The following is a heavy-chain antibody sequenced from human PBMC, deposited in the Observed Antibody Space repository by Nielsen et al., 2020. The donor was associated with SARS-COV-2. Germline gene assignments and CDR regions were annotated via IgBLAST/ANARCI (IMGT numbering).Heavy chain of an antibody. CDR2: ISGSGSYT. Sequence: GGSLRPSCTASGFTFSDSSMSWIRQAPGKGLEWVSYISGSGSYTNYADSLKGRFTISRDNAKNSLYLQMNSLRAEDTAFYYCARSGHCNGCSCYFTEYFQDWGQGTLVTVSS. D-gene: IGHD2-15*01. CDR3: ARSGHCNGCSCYFTEYFQD. V-gene: IGHV3-11*03. CDR1: GFTFSDSS. J-gene: IGHJ1*01.